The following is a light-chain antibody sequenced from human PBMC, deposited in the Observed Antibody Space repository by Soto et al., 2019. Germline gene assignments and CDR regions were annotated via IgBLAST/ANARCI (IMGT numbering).Light chain of an antibody. CDR3: QQYDNGPPFT. J-gene: IGKJ3*01. CDR2: GAL. V-gene: IGKV3-15*01. CDR1: QSVGSH. Sequence: EIVMTQSPATLSVSPGERATLSCRASQSVGSHLAWYQQRPGQAPRLLIYGALYRATGIPARFSGSGAGTAFTLTIRSLQSDDFAVYYCQQYDNGPPFTFGPGTKVDIK.